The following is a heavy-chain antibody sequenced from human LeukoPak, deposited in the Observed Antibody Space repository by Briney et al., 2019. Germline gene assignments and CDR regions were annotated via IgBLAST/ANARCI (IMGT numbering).Heavy chain of an antibody. CDR2: IYYSGST. D-gene: IGHD3-22*01. CDR1: GGSISSSSYY. CDR3: AREGTYYYDSSGYSDY. V-gene: IGHV4-39*07. Sequence: SETLSLTCTVSGGSISSSSYYWGWIRQPPGKGLEWIGSIYYSGSTYYNPSLKSRVTISVDTSKNQFSLKLSSVTAADTAVYYCAREGTYYYDSSGYSDYWGQGTLVTVSS. J-gene: IGHJ4*02.